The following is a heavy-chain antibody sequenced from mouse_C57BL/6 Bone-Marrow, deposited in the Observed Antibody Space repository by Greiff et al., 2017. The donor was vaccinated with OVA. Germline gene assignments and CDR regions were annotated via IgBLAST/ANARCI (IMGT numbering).Heavy chain of an antibody. V-gene: IGHV14-4*01. D-gene: IGHD1-1*01. CDR1: GFNIKDDY. Sequence: EVKLVESGAELVRPGASVKLSCTASGFNIKDDYMHWVKQRPEQGLAWIGWIDPENGDTEYASKFQGKATITADTSSNTAYLQLSSLTSEDTAVYYCRTGILLRYRGYFDVWGTGTTVTVSS. CDR2: IDPENGDT. CDR3: RTGILLRYRGYFDV. J-gene: IGHJ1*03.